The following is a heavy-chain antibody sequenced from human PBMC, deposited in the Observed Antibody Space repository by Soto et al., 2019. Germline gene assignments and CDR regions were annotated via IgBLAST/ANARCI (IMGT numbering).Heavy chain of an antibody. D-gene: IGHD3-22*01. J-gene: IGHJ4*02. Sequence: GGSLRLSYAASGFTFSSYALHWVRQAPGKRLEWVALISYDGSDKDYADSVKGRFTISRDNSRNTLFLQMNSLRAEDTAVYYCASDYYKYYDSSGYYRSPAYWGQGT. CDR1: GFTFSSYA. CDR2: ISYDGSDK. V-gene: IGHV3-30-3*01. CDR3: ASDYYKYYDSSGYYRSPAY.